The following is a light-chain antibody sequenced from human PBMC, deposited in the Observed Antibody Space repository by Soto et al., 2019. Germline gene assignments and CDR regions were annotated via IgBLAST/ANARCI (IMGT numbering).Light chain of an antibody. CDR3: TSFTSSSTQV. V-gene: IGLV2-14*01. Sequence: QSVLTQPASVSGSPGQSITISCTGTSGDVDAFDYVSWYQQHPGKAPKLMIFEVSDRPSGVSDRFSGSKSGSTASLTISGLQAEDEADYFCTSFTSSSTQVVGTGTKV. CDR1: SGDVDAFDY. J-gene: IGLJ1*01. CDR2: EVS.